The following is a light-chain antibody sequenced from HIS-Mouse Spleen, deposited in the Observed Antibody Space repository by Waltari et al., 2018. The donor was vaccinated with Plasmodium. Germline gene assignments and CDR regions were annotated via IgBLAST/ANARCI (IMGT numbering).Light chain of an antibody. CDR1: SSDVGGSNY. V-gene: IGLV2-11*01. J-gene: IGLJ1*01. CDR3: CSYAGSYTYV. Sequence: QSALTQPRSVSGSPGQSVTISCTGTSSDVGGSNYVSWYQKHPGKAPKLMIYDVSKRASGVPDRFSGSKSGNTASLTISGLQAEDEADYYCCSYAGSYTYVFGTGTKVTVL. CDR2: DVS.